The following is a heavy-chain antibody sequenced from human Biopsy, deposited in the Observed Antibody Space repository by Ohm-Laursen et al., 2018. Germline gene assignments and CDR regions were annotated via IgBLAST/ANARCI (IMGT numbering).Heavy chain of an antibody. D-gene: IGHD2/OR15-2a*01. J-gene: IGHJ6*02. Sequence: GTLSLTCTVSGGSISSDWWSWIRQTPGKGLEWIGYVYYSRTTTYNPSLRSRVTISVDTSMNQISLRLQSVTAADTAIYYCTRATNSTGWPYYYFYGMDIWGQGTTVTVSS. V-gene: IGHV4-59*01. CDR1: GGSISSDW. CDR2: VYYSRTT. CDR3: TRATNSTGWPYYYFYGMDI.